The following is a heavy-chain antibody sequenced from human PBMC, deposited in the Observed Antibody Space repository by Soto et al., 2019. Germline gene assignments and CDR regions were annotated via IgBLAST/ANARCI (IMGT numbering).Heavy chain of an antibody. V-gene: IGHV4-39*01. CDR3: ARHKSHFRLMVYATPFGFDP. CDR2: IYYSGST. Sequence: PSETLSLTCTVSGGSISSSSYYWGWIRQPPGKWLEWIGSIYYSGSTYYNPSLKSRVTISVDTSKNQFSLKLSSVTAADTAAYYCARHKSHFRLMVYATPFGFDPWGQGTLVTVS. CDR1: GGSISSSSYY. J-gene: IGHJ5*02. D-gene: IGHD2-8*01.